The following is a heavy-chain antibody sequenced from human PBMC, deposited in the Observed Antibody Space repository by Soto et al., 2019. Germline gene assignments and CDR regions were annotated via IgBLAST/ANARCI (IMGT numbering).Heavy chain of an antibody. CDR2: ISYDGSNK. CDR1: GFTFSSYG. J-gene: IGHJ4*02. D-gene: IGHD2-15*01. Sequence: GGSLRLSCAASGFTFSSYGMHWVRQAPGKGLEWVAVISYDGSNKYYADSVKGRFTISRDNSKNTLYLQMNSLRAEDTAVYYCAKGPRGSYFDYWGQGTLVTVSS. V-gene: IGHV3-30*18. CDR3: AKGPRGSYFDY.